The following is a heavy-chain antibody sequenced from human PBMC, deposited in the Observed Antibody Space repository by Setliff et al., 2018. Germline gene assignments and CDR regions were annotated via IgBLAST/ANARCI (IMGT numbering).Heavy chain of an antibody. J-gene: IGHJ4*02. Sequence: ASVKVSCKASGYTLSNSTLSWVRQAPGQGLEWVGWISVYNGKTYFAQKFQDRITLTTDTSTNTGYLELRGLRSDDTAVYYCLRLVRYCAKIACQATSGDEVWGLGTLVTVSS. CDR1: GYTLSNST. CDR2: ISVYNGKT. V-gene: IGHV1-18*01. D-gene: IGHD3-10*01. CDR3: LRLVRYCAKIACQATSGDEV.